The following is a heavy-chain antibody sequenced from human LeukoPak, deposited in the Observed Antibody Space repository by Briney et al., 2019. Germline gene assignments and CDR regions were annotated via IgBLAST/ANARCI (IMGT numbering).Heavy chain of an antibody. V-gene: IGHV3-9*01. CDR3: ARDYDFWSGYSAFDY. CDR2: ISWNSGSI. CDR1: GFTFDDYA. Sequence: PGRSLRLSCAASGFTFDDYAMHWVRQAPGKGLEWVSGISWNSGSIGYADSVKGRFTISRDNAKNSLYLQTNSLRAEDTAVYYCARDYDFWSGYSAFDYWGQGTLVTVSS. J-gene: IGHJ4*02. D-gene: IGHD3-3*01.